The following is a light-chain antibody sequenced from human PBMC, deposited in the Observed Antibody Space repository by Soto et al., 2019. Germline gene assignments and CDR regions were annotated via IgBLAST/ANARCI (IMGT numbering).Light chain of an antibody. V-gene: IGLV2-14*01. CDR2: GVK. CDR3: SSYTTSYFDV. Sequence: QSVLTQPASVSGPPGQSINISSPGSGRDIGAYDSVSWYQQHPSKAPKLLIYGVKNRPSGVSYRFSASTSAFTASLTISGLQAENEAHYYGSSYTTSYFDVFGHGTKGTVL. J-gene: IGLJ1*01. CDR1: GRDIGAYDS.